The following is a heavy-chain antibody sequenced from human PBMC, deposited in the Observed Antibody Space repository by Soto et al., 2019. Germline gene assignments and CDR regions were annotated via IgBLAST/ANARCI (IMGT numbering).Heavy chain of an antibody. D-gene: IGHD3-22*01. CDR1: GFTFSSYW. CDR2: INSDGSST. V-gene: IGHV3-74*01. CDR3: AREGGYDSSGYYI. Sequence: GGSLRLSCAASGFTFSSYWMHWVRQAPGKGLVWVSRINSDGSSTSYADSVKGRFTISRDNAKNTLYLQMNGLRAEDTAVYYCAREGGYDSSGYYIWGQGTLVTVSS. J-gene: IGHJ4*02.